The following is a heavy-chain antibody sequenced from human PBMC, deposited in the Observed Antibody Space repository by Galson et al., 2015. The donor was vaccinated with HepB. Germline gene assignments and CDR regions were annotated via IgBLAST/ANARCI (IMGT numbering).Heavy chain of an antibody. Sequence: TLSLTCAVSGGSISSSHWWSWVRQPPGKGLEWIGEIYHSGITNYNPSLKSRVTISVDKSKNQFSLKLNSATAADTAVYYCAREELTAAQENWFDHWGQGTLVTVSS. D-gene: IGHD1-7*01. CDR1: GGSISSSHW. CDR2: IYHSGIT. J-gene: IGHJ5*02. CDR3: AREELTAAQENWFDH. V-gene: IGHV4-4*02.